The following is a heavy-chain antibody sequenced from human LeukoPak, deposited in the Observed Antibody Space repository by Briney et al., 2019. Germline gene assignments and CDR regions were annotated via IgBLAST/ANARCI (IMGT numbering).Heavy chain of an antibody. D-gene: IGHD5-18*01. V-gene: IGHV4-59*01. CDR2: IYYSGST. Sequence: SETLSLTCTVSGCSISSYYWSWIRQPPGKGLEWIGYIYYSGSTNYNPSLKSRVNISVDTSKNQFSLKLSSMTAADTAVYYCARDRYSYGYDYYYYMDVWGKGTTVTVSS. J-gene: IGHJ6*03. CDR3: ARDRYSYGYDYYYYMDV. CDR1: GCSISSYY.